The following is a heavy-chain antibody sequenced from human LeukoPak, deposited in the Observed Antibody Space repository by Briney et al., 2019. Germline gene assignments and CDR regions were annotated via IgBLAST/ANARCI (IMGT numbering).Heavy chain of an antibody. CDR1: GGSISSGGYY. J-gene: IGHJ4*02. Sequence: SETLSLTCTVSGGSISSGGYYWNWIRQHPGKGLEWIGYIYNSGSTYYNPSIKSRSTISVDTSKNQFSLKLSSVTAADTAVYYCARGYCTNGVCSSDYFDYWGQGTLVTVSS. D-gene: IGHD2-8*01. CDR2: IYNSGST. V-gene: IGHV4-31*03. CDR3: ARGYCTNGVCSSDYFDY.